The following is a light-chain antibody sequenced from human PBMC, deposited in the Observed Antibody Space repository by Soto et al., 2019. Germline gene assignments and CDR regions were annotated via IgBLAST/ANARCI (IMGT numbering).Light chain of an antibody. CDR3: QQYNNWPRT. CDR1: QSVGSN. Sequence: EIVMTQSPATLSVSPGERATLSCRASQSVGSNFAWYQQKPGQAPRLLIHGASTRATGIPARFSGSASGTEFTLTISSLQSEDFAVYYCQQYNNWPRTFGQGTKAEIK. CDR2: GAS. J-gene: IGKJ1*01. V-gene: IGKV3-15*01.